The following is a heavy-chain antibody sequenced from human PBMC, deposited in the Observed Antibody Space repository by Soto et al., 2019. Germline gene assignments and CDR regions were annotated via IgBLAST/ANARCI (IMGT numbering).Heavy chain of an antibody. J-gene: IGHJ4*02. CDR1: GFTFGDYG. CDR3: SRGNGASPY. CDR2: IRGKSNGGTT. D-gene: IGHD4-4*01. V-gene: IGHV3-49*04. Sequence: GGSLRLSCTTSGFTFGDYGMSWVRQAPGKGLEWVGFIRGKSNGGTTEYAASVKGRFVILRDNSKSIAYLQMNTLKTEDTAVYYCSRGNGASPYWGQGTLVTVSS.